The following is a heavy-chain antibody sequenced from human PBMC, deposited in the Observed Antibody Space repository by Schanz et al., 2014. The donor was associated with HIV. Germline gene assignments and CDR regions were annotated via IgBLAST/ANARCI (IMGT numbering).Heavy chain of an antibody. V-gene: IGHV1-69*06. Sequence: QVQLVQSGAEVKKPGSSVKVFCRASGGTFINYAFSWVRQAPGQGLEWMGGIIPLFGTSNYAQKFQGRVTITADKSTSTLYLELSSLRSEDTAVYYCARTYTGDWSTGADWGQGTLVTVSS. CDR2: IIPLFGTS. CDR3: ARTYTGDWSTGAD. J-gene: IGHJ4*02. D-gene: IGHD2-21*02. CDR1: GGTFINYA.